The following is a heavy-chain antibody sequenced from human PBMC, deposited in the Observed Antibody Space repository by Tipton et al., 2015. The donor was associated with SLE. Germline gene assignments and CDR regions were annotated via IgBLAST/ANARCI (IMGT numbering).Heavy chain of an antibody. CDR2: INPNNGGT. J-gene: IGHJ6*03. CDR3: ARFPRKYYDRPSDYSYMDV. Sequence: QLVQSGAEVKKPGASVRASCKASGYTFIAYYMHWVRQAPGQGLEWMGWINPNNGGTNYAQKFQGRVTITRDTSITTAYMELIRLRSDDTAVYYCARFPRKYYDRPSDYSYMDVWGKGTTVTVSS. V-gene: IGHV1-2*02. D-gene: IGHD3-22*01. CDR1: GYTFIAYY.